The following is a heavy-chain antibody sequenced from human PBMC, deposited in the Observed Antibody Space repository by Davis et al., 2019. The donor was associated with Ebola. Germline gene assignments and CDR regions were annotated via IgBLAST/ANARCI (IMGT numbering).Heavy chain of an antibody. Sequence: PSDTLSLTCAVPRGSISRHFWSWIRQSPGQGLEWIGSIFYTGSTNLNPSLRSRVTLSVDRPKNQFSLNLTSVTAADTAVYFCARQPRSTRSPEYYHGLDVWGQGTTVVVSS. V-gene: IGHV4-59*07. J-gene: IGHJ6*02. CDR1: RGSISRHF. CDR3: ARQPRSTRSPEYYHGLDV. D-gene: IGHD3-16*01. CDR2: IFYTGST.